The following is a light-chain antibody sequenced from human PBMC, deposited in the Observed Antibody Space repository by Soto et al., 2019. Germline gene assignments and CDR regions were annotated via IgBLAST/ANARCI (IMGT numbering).Light chain of an antibody. CDR1: QVSSTS. CDR2: AAS. CDR3: QQHFESPIT. Sequence: DIQLTQSPSFLSPTIGESATIXXRASQVSSTSLAWYQVKPGQAPKIXIYAASTLESGVPSRFSATVAGTDFSLTITSLQPEDFATYYCQQHFESPITFGQGTRLDIK. V-gene: IGKV1-9*01. J-gene: IGKJ5*01.